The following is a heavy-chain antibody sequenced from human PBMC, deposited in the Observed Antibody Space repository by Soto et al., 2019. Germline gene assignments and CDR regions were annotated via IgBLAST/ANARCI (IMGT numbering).Heavy chain of an antibody. CDR3: ARGLKLVIGAGRCFDY. CDR1: EFTFSSYW. CDR2: IKKDGSEE. Sequence: EVQLVESGGGLVQPGGSLRLSCAASEFTFSSYWMSWVRQAPGKGLEWVASIKKDGSEEDYVDSVKGRFTISRDNDKSSMDMQMNSLRVEDTVVYWCARGLKLVIGAGRCFDYWGQGTVVTVSS. V-gene: IGHV3-7*04. J-gene: IGHJ4*02. D-gene: IGHD6-13*01.